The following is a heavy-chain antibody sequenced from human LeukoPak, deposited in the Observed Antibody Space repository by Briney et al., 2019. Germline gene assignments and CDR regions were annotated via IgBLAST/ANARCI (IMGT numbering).Heavy chain of an antibody. V-gene: IGHV3-23*01. D-gene: IGHD2-21*02. CDR2: ISGSGGST. CDR1: GFTFSSYA. CDR3: AKDRFGIVVVTAILDY. J-gene: IGHJ4*02. Sequence: GGSLRLSCAASGFTFSSYAMSWVRQAPGKGLEWVSGISGSGGSTYYADSVKGRFTISRDNSKNTLYLQMISLRAEDTAVYYCAKDRFGIVVVTAILDYWGQGTLVTVSS.